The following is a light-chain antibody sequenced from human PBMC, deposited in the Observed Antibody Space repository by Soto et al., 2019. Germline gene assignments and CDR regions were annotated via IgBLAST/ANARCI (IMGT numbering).Light chain of an antibody. CDR2: DAS. J-gene: IGKJ1*01. CDR1: QSVSSY. CDR3: QQRNYWQVT. Sequence: EIVWTQSPATLSLSPGERATLSCRASQSVSSYLAWYQQKPGQAPRLLIYDASNRATGIPARFSGSGSGTEFTLTISSLQSEDFAVYYCQQRNYWQVTFGQGTKVDIK. V-gene: IGKV3-11*01.